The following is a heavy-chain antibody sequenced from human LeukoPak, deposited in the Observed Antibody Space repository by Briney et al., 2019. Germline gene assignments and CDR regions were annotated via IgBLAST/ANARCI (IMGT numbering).Heavy chain of an antibody. CDR3: ARGGYYDSSGYPLGGY. V-gene: IGHV4-34*01. Sequence: PSETLSLTCAVYGGSFSAYYWSWIRQPPGKGLEWIGEINHSGSTNYNPSLKCRVTISVDTSNNQFSLKLSSVTAADTAVYYCARGGYYDSSGYPLGGYWGQGTLVTVSS. J-gene: IGHJ4*02. CDR2: INHSGST. CDR1: GGSFSAYY. D-gene: IGHD3-22*01.